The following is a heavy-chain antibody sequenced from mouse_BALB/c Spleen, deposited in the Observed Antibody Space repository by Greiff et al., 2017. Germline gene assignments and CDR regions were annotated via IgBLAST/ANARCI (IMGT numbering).Heavy chain of an antibody. CDR3: AKDRGYAMDY. CDR2: INPSTGYT. J-gene: IGHJ4*01. CDR1: GYTFTSYW. Sequence: VQLQQSGAELAKPGASVKMSCKASGYTFTSYWMHWVKQRPGQGLEWIGYINPSTGYTEYNQKFKDKATLTADKSSSTAYMQLSSLTSEDSAVYYCAKDRGYAMDYWGQGTSVTVSS. V-gene: IGHV1-7*01.